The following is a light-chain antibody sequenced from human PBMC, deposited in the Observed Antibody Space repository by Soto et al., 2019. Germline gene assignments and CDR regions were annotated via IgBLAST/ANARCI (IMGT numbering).Light chain of an antibody. CDR3: QQYNNWPWT. CDR1: QNVGRN. V-gene: IGKV3-15*01. Sequence: VMTQSPATLSVSPGAGAPLSCRAGQNVGRNFAWYQQKPGQAPRLLIYAASTRATGIPARFSGSGSGTEFTLTISSLQSEDFAVYYCQQYNNWPWTFGQGTKVDI. J-gene: IGKJ1*01. CDR2: AAS.